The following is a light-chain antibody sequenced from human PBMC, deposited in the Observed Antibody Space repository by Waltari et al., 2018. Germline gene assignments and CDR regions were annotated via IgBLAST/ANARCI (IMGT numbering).Light chain of an antibody. Sequence: QSALTQPASVSGSPGQSITISCTAASSDVGHFHLVSWGQQFPGEAPQLIIYDLNKRPSGVSQRFSGSTSRNSASLTISGLQAEDEAAYYCCSYAGSNTWIFGGGTKLTVL. CDR2: DLN. CDR1: SSDVGHFHL. V-gene: IGLV2-23*02. CDR3: CSYAGSNTWI. J-gene: IGLJ2*01.